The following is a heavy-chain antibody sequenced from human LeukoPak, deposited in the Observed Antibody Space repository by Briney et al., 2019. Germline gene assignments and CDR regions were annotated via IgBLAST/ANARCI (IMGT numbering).Heavy chain of an antibody. D-gene: IGHD1-26*01. Sequence: GGSLRLSCAASGFTFSSYWMHWVRQAPGKGLVWVSRINSDGSSTSYADSVKGRFTISRDNAKNTLYLQMNSLRAEDTAVYYCAKDLNSGWELLGHYYYYYGMDVWGQGTTVTVSS. J-gene: IGHJ6*02. CDR3: AKDLNSGWELLGHYYYYYGMDV. V-gene: IGHV3-74*01. CDR2: INSDGSST. CDR1: GFTFSSYW.